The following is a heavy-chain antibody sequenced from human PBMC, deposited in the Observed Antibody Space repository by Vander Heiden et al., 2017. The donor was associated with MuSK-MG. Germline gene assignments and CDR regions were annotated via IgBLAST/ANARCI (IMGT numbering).Heavy chain of an antibody. CDR2: INHSGST. D-gene: IGHD4-17*01. Sequence: QVQLQQWGAGLLKPSETLSLTCAVYGRSFSGYYWSWIRQPPGKKLEWIGEINHSGSTNYNPSLKSRVTISVDTSKNQFSLKLSSVTAADTAVYYCARGRANDYGGNRYFDYWGQGTLVTVSS. V-gene: IGHV4-34*01. CDR1: GRSFSGYY. CDR3: ARGRANDYGGNRYFDY. J-gene: IGHJ4*02.